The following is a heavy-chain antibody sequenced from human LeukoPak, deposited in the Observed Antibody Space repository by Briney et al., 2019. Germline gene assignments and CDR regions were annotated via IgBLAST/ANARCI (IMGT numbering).Heavy chain of an antibody. J-gene: IGHJ3*02. CDR1: GGSISSSNW. CDR3: ARGVGSADPDAFDI. V-gene: IGHV4-4*02. CDR2: IYHSGST. Sequence: PSETLSLTCAVSGGSISSSNWWSWVRQPPGKGLEWIGEIYHSGSTNYNPSLKSRVTISVDKSKNQFSLKLSSVTAADTAVYYCARGVGSADPDAFDIWGQGTMVTVSS. D-gene: IGHD2-15*01.